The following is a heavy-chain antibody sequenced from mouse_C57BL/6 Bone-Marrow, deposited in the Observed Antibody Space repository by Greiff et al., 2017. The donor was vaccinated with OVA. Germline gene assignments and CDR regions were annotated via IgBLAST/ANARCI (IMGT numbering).Heavy chain of an antibody. J-gene: IGHJ3*01. Sequence: EVQGVESVAELVRPGASVKLSCTASGFNIKNTYMHWVKQRPEQGLEWIGRIDPANGNTKYAPKFQGKATITADTSSNTAYLQLSSLTSEDTAIYYCAFYYYGSSWFAYWGQGTLVTVSA. D-gene: IGHD1-1*01. CDR1: GFNIKNTY. CDR3: AFYYYGSSWFAY. V-gene: IGHV14-3*01. CDR2: IDPANGNT.